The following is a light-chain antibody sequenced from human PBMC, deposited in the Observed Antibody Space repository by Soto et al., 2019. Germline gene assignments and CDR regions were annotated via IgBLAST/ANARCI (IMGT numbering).Light chain of an antibody. J-gene: IGLJ2*01. V-gene: IGLV2-11*01. CDR3: CSFAGSYTV. CDR2: DVN. Sequence: QSALIQPRSVSGAPGQSVTISCTGTSRDLGAYNYVSWYQQHPGKAPKLMIYDVNRRPSGVPDRFSGSKSGNTASLTISGLQAEDEADYYCCSFAGSYTVFGGGTKLTV. CDR1: SRDLGAYNY.